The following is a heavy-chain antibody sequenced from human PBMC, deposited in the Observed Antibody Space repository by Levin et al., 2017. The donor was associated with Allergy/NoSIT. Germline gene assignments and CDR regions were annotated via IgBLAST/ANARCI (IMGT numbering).Heavy chain of an antibody. CDR1: GGSVRSYY. CDR2: IYHTGST. Sequence: SETLSLTCTVSGGSVRSYYWSWFRQPPEKGLEWIGHIYHTGSTDYNPSPRRRVTISVDTSKNQFSLNLTSVTAADTAMYYCARAINWSYVSGAFDIWGQGTRVTVSS. D-gene: IGHD1-26*01. V-gene: IGHV4-59*02. J-gene: IGHJ3*02. CDR3: ARAINWSYVSGAFDI.